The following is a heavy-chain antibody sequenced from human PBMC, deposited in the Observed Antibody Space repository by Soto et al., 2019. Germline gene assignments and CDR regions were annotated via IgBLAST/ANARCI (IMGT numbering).Heavy chain of an antibody. V-gene: IGHV2-26*01. CDR3: ARILSLGRRWLRLYYFDY. CDR1: GFSLSNARMG. CDR2: IFSNDEK. J-gene: IGHJ4*02. Sequence: SGPTLVNPTETLTLTCTVSGFSLSNARMGVSWIRQPPGKALEWLAHIFSNDEKSYSTSLKSRLTISKDTSKSQVVLTMTNMDPVDTATYYCARILSLGRRWLRLYYFDYWGQGTLVTVSS. D-gene: IGHD5-12*01.